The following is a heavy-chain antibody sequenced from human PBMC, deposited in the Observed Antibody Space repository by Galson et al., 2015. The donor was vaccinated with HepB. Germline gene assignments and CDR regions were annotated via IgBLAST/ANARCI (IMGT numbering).Heavy chain of an antibody. Sequence: LRLSCAASGFTFSSYAMHWVRQAPGRGLEWVAVISYDGSNKYYADSVKGRFTISRDNSKNTLYLQMNSLRAEDTAVYYCARGITTGSGSYIGMDYWGQGTLVTVSS. CDR2: ISYDGSNK. J-gene: IGHJ4*02. V-gene: IGHV3-30-3*01. D-gene: IGHD1-26*01. CDR3: ARGITTGSGSYIGMDY. CDR1: GFTFSSYA.